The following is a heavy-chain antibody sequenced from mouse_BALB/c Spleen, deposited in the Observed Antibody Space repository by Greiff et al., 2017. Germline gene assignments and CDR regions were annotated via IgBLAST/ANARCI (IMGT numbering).Heavy chain of an antibody. V-gene: IGHV5-9*03. Sequence: DVKLVESGGGLVKPGGSLKLSCAASGFTFSSYTMSWVRQTPEKRLEWVATISSGGGNTYYPDSVKGRFTISRDNAKNNLYLQMSSLRSEDTALYYCARYRDYYGSSSYYAMDYWGQGTSVTVSS. D-gene: IGHD1-1*01. CDR1: GFTFSSYT. CDR2: ISSGGGNT. J-gene: IGHJ4*01. CDR3: ARYRDYYGSSSYYAMDY.